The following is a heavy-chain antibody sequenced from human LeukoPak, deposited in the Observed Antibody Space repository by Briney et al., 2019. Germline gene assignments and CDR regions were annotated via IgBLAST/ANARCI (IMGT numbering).Heavy chain of an antibody. CDR1: GYTFTMYG. CDR3: ARDLNYVTLGYNILADVGYYFDY. J-gene: IGHJ4*02. CDR2: ISPRNGNT. Sequence: GASVTVSCTTSGYTFTMYGVSWVGQAPGRGREWLGWISPRNGNTAYAQDLQGRVTMTTDTSTTTAYLELRSLRSYDTAIYYCARDLNYVTLGYNILADVGYYFDYWGQGSLVTVSS. V-gene: IGHV1-18*01. D-gene: IGHD3-9*01.